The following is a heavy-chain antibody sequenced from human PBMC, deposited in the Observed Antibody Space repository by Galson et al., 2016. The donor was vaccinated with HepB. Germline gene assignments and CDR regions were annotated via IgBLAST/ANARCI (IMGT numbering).Heavy chain of an antibody. CDR1: GFSLSNSRVG. V-gene: IGHV2-5*02. Sequence: PALVKPTQTLTLTCTFSGFSLSNSRVGVGWIRQPPGKALEWLALIYWDDDKRYNPSLKNRLTITKDTSKNQVFLRMTNMDPVDTATYYCARISAGDQYRSGTYYKGYDYWGQGTLVTVSS. CDR3: ARISAGDQYRSGTYYKGYDY. D-gene: IGHD3-10*01. J-gene: IGHJ4*02. CDR2: IYWDDDK.